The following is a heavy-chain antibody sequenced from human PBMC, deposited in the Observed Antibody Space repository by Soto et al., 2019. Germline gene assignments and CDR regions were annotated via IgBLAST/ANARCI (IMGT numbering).Heavy chain of an antibody. D-gene: IGHD6-6*01. J-gene: IGHJ4*02. Sequence: GGSLTLSCAACGFSFSSYSMNWVRKAPGKGLEWVSSISSSSSYIYYADSVKGRFTISRDNAKNSLYLQMNSLRAEDTAVYYCARDFSPRLYSSSLSWGYYWGQGTLVTVSS. CDR2: ISSSSSYI. CDR3: ARDFSPRLYSSSLSWGYY. V-gene: IGHV3-21*01. CDR1: GFSFSSYS.